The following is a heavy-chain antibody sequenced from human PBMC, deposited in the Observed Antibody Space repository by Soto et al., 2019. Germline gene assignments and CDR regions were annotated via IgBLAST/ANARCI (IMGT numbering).Heavy chain of an antibody. V-gene: IGHV1-69*01. J-gene: IGHJ5*02. Sequence: QVQLVQSGAEVKKPGSSVKVSCKASGGTFSSYAISWVQQAPGQGLEWMGGIIPIFGTANYAQKFQGRVTITADESTSTAYMELSSLRSEDTAVYYCARGCSGGSCYRTNWFDPWGQGTLVTVSS. D-gene: IGHD2-15*01. CDR1: GGTFSSYA. CDR2: IIPIFGTA. CDR3: ARGCSGGSCYRTNWFDP.